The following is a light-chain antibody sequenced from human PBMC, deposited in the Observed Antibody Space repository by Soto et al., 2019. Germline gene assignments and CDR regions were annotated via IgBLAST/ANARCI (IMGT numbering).Light chain of an antibody. Sequence: DIQMTQSPSSLSASVGDRVTITCRASQGIDNYLAWYQQKPGKVPELLIYAASTLRSGVTSRFSGSGSGTDFTLTISSLQAEDGATYYCQKFNSGPFTFGPGTTVDIK. CDR2: AAS. V-gene: IGKV1-27*01. CDR1: QGIDNY. CDR3: QKFNSGPFT. J-gene: IGKJ3*01.